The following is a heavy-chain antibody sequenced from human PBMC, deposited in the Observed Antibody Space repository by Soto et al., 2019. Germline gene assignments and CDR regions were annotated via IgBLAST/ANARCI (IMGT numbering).Heavy chain of an antibody. Sequence: QVQLVESGGDVVQPGRSLRLSCAASGFTFSTYGMHWVRQAPGKGLEWVAVISSDGSKKYYADSVKGRFTISRDNSKNTLYLRMNSLRAEDTAVYHCAKSQLAPAAREFDPWGRGTLVTVSS. D-gene: IGHD2-2*01. V-gene: IGHV3-30*18. J-gene: IGHJ5*02. CDR1: GFTFSTYG. CDR3: AKSQLAPAAREFDP. CDR2: ISSDGSKK.